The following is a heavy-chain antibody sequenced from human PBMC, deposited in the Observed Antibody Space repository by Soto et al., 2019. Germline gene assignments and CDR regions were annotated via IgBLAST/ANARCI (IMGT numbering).Heavy chain of an antibody. J-gene: IGHJ6*02. CDR2: MYNTGST. CDR3: ARDLWGYCGTDCYPLDV. V-gene: IGHV4-59*01. D-gene: IGHD2-21*02. CDR1: GGSISSYY. Sequence: SETLSLTCTVSGGSISSYYWSWIRQPPGKGLEWIGYMYNTGSTVYNPSLKSRVTISVDTSKNQFYLKVNSVTAADTAVYYCARDLWGYCGTDCYPLDVWGQGTTVTVSS.